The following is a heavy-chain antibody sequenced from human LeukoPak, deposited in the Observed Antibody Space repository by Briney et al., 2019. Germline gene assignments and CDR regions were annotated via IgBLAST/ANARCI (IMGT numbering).Heavy chain of an antibody. V-gene: IGHV3-11*04. CDR1: GFSLSSYF. CDR3: ARGASGKYHVFDS. J-gene: IGHJ4*02. Sequence: PGGSLRLSCEASGFSLSSYFISWIRQAPGKGLEWISYITNTGRSTNYADAVKGRFTISRDNGKQSVYLEMTDLRAEDTAVYYCARGASGKYHVFDSWGQGTLVIVSS. D-gene: IGHD6-25*01. CDR2: ITNTGRST.